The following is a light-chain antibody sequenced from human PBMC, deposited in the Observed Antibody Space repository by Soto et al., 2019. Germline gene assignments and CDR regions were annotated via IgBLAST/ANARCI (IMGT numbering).Light chain of an antibody. Sequence: DIQMTQSPSSLSASVGDRVTITCRASQSIRDYVNWYQQKPGKAPKFLIYVASTLQSRVPSRFSGSGSGTDVTLTISSQQPEDFATYYCQQSYSTPYTFGPGTKLEIK. CDR1: QSIRDY. CDR2: VAS. J-gene: IGKJ2*01. CDR3: QQSYSTPYT. V-gene: IGKV1-39*01.